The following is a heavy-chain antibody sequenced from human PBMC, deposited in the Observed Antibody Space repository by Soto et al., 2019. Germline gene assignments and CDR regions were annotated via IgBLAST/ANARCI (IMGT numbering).Heavy chain of an antibody. CDR2: INHSGST. CDR3: ARGRIAAAGAYFDY. V-gene: IGHV4-34*01. D-gene: IGHD6-13*01. Sequence: ETLCLTSPVYGVSFSGYYWSWIRQPPGKGLEWIGEINHSGSTNYNPSLKSRVTISVDTSKNQFSLKLSSVTAADTAVYYCARGRIAAAGAYFDYWGQGTLVTVSS. CDR1: GVSFSGYY. J-gene: IGHJ4*02.